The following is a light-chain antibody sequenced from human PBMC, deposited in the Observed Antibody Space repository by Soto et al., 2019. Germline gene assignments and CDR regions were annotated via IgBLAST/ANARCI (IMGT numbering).Light chain of an antibody. CDR1: SSDIGASNF. V-gene: IGLV2-14*01. J-gene: IGLJ1*01. Sequence: QSALTQPASVSESPGQSITVSCTGTSSDIGASNFVSWYQHLPGRAPKVIIYEATNRPSGVSDRFSGSKAGNTASLTISGLQADDEAEYFCLSYKTDNTFVFGTGTKLTVL. CDR2: EAT. CDR3: LSYKTDNTFV.